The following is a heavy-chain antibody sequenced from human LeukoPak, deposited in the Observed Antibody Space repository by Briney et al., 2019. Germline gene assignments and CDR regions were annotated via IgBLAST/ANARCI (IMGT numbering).Heavy chain of an antibody. CDR3: ARERDFYDSSGSPSY. Sequence: SETLSLTCTVSGYSISSGYYWGWIRPPPGKGLEWIGSIYYSGSTYYNPSLKSRVTISVDTSKNQFSLKVRSVTAADTAVYYCARERDFYDSSGSPSYWGQGTLVIVSS. J-gene: IGHJ4*02. D-gene: IGHD3-22*01. V-gene: IGHV4-38-2*02. CDR1: GYSISSGYY. CDR2: IYYSGST.